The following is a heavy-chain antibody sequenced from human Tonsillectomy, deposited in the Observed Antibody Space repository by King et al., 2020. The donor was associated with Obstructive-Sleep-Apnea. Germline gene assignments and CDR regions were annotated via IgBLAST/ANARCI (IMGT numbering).Heavy chain of an antibody. CDR3: ARVRGDSSGYYYYYFDY. D-gene: IGHD3-22*01. V-gene: IGHV4-39*01. CDR1: GGSISSSSYY. J-gene: IGHJ4*02. CDR2: IFYSGST. Sequence: LPLQESGPGLVKPSETLSLTCIVSGGSISSSSYYWGWIRQPPGKGLEWIATIFYSGSTYYNPSLKSRVTISVDTSKNQFSLRLNSVTAADTAVYYCARVRGDSSGYYYYYFDYWGQGTLVTVPS.